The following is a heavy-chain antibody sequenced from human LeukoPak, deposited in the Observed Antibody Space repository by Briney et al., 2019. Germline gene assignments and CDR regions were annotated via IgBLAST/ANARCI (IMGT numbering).Heavy chain of an antibody. J-gene: IGHJ4*02. CDR2: INHSGST. D-gene: IGHD4-17*01. V-gene: IGHV4-34*01. CDR3: ARTLFDYGDYHGGIFDY. Sequence: SETLSLTCAVSGGSFSGYYWSCIRQPPRKGLGWIGEINHSGSTNYNPSLKSRVTISVYTSKNQSSPKLSSVTAADTAVYYCARTLFDYGDYHGGIFDYWGQGTLVSVSS. CDR1: GGSFSGYY.